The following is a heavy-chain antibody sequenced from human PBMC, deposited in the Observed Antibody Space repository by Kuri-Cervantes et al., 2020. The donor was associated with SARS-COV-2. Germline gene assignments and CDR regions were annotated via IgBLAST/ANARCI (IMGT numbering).Heavy chain of an antibody. D-gene: IGHD6-19*01. CDR2: ISGSGGST. J-gene: IGHJ4*02. Sequence: GESLKISCAASGFTFSSYAMSWVRQAPGKGLEWVSAISGSGGSTYYADSVKGRFTISRDNSKNTLYLQMNSLRAEDTAVYYCAKSRGQWLSFPDYFDYWGQGTLVTVSS. CDR3: AKSRGQWLSFPDYFDY. CDR1: GFTFSSYA. V-gene: IGHV3-23*01.